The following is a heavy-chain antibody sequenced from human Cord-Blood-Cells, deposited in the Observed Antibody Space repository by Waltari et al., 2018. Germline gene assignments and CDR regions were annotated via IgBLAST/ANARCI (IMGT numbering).Heavy chain of an antibody. D-gene: IGHD1-26*01. V-gene: IGHV4-59*01. CDR2: IYYSGST. CDR3: ARASEGIVGAFDY. CDR1: GGSISSYY. J-gene: IGHJ4*02. Sequence: VQLQESGPGLVKPSETLSLTCTVPGGSISSYYWTWIRHPPGKGLEWIGYIYYSGSTNYNPSRKSRVTISVDTSKNQFSLKLSSVTAADTAVYYCARASEGIVGAFDYWGQGTLVTVSS.